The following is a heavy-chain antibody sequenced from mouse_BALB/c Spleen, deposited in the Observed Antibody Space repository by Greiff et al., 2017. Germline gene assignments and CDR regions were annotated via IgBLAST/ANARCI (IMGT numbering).Heavy chain of an antibody. D-gene: IGHD3-3*01. CDR3: ARSGGTRLLDD. J-gene: IGHJ2*01. CDR1: GFNIKDYY. Sequence: VQLKQSGAELVRPGALVKLSCKASGFNIKDYYMHWVKQRPEPGLEWIGWIDPENGNTIYDPKFQGKASITADTSSNTAYLQLSSLTSEDTAVYYCARSGGTRLLDDWGQGTTLTVSS. V-gene: IGHV14-1*02. CDR2: IDPENGNT.